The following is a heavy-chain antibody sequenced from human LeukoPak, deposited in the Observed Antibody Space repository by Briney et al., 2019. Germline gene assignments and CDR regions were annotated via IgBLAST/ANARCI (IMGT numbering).Heavy chain of an antibody. CDR2: ISGSGGST. D-gene: IGHD1-20*01. V-gene: IGHV3-23*01. CDR1: GFTFSSYG. J-gene: IGHJ4*02. CDR3: AKDQMYNWNDVPY. Sequence: GGSLRLSCAASGFTFSSYGMHWVRQAPGKGLEWVSSISGSGGSTYYADSVKGRFTISRDNSKNTLYLQMNSLRAEDTAVYYCAKDQMYNWNDVPYRGQGTLVTVSS.